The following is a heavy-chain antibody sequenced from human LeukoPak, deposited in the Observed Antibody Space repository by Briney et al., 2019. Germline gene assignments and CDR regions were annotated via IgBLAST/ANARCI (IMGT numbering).Heavy chain of an antibody. CDR3: AREDSSGWYTAY. CDR1: GFTFSSHG. Sequence: GGSLRLSCAASGFTFSSHGMHWVRQAPGKGLEWVATIRYDGSRKWYAESVRGRFTISRDDSKNTLFLQMNNLRVEDTAVYYCAREDSSGWYTAYWGQGTLVTVSS. V-gene: IGHV3-33*01. J-gene: IGHJ4*02. CDR2: IRYDGSRK. D-gene: IGHD6-19*01.